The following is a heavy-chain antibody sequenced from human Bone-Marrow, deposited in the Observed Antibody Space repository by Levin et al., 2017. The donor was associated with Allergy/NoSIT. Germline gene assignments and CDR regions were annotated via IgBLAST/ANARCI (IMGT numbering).Heavy chain of an antibody. J-gene: IGHJ4*02. Sequence: GASVKVSCAASGFTFSDYYMSWIRQAPGKGLEWVSYISGSGSTIYCSDSVKGRFSISRDNAKNSLFLEMNSLRAEDTAVYFCARDGVYSYDSDFDYWGQGTLVTVSS. CDR3: ARDGVYSYDSDFDY. CDR2: ISGSGSTI. CDR1: GFTFSDYY. D-gene: IGHD5-18*01. V-gene: IGHV3-11*01.